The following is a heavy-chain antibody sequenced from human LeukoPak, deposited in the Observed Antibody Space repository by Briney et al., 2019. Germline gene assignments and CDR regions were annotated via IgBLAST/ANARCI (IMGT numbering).Heavy chain of an antibody. Sequence: PWETLSLTCAVYGGSFSGYYWSWIRQPPGKGLEWIGEINHSGSTNYNPSLKSRVTISVDTSKNQFSLKLSSVTAADTAVYYCARGAYFYGSGINWFDPWGQGTLITVSS. D-gene: IGHD3-10*01. CDR3: ARGAYFYGSGINWFDP. CDR2: INHSGST. CDR1: GGSFSGYY. V-gene: IGHV4-34*01. J-gene: IGHJ5*02.